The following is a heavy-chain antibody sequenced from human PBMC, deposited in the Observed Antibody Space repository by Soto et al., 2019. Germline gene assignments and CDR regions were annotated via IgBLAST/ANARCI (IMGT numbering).Heavy chain of an antibody. CDR1: GGSINSDDSF. Sequence: SETLSLTCSVSGGSINSDDSFWGWVRQSPGKGLEWIGSLYYGRSTFYNPSLRSRVTISLDTSKNQFSLRLTSVTAADTAIYYCARQLPVGATSWFDPWGQGTLVTVSS. V-gene: IGHV4-39*01. J-gene: IGHJ5*02. D-gene: IGHD1-26*01. CDR3: ARQLPVGATSWFDP. CDR2: LYYGRST.